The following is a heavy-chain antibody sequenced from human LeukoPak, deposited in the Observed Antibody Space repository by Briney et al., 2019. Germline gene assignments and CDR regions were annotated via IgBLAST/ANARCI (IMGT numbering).Heavy chain of an antibody. Sequence: PGGSLRLSCAASGFTFSSYAMSWVRQAPGKGLEWVSAISGSGGSTYYADSVKGRFTISRDNSKNTLYLQMNSLRAEDTAVYYCARDSPYIVATTGDYYYGMDVWGQGTTVTVSS. V-gene: IGHV3-23*01. J-gene: IGHJ6*02. CDR3: ARDSPYIVATTGDYYYGMDV. CDR1: GFTFSSYA. D-gene: IGHD5-12*01. CDR2: ISGSGGST.